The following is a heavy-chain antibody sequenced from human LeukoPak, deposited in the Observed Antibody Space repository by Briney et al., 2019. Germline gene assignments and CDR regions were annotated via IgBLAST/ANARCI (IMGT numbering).Heavy chain of an antibody. D-gene: IGHD3-9*01. J-gene: IGHJ4*02. V-gene: IGHV3-30-3*01. CDR1: GFTFSSCA. CDR2: ISYDGSNK. CDR3: ARAEFYDILTGYVDY. Sequence: GRSLRLSCAASGFTFSSCAMHWVRQAPGKGLEWVAVISYDGSNKYYADSVKGRFTISRDNSKNTLYLQMNSLRAEDTAVYYCARAEFYDILTGYVDYWGQGTLVTVSS.